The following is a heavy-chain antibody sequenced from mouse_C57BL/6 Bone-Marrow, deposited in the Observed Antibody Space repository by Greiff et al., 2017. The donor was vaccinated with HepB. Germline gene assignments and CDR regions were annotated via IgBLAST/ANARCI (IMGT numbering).Heavy chain of an antibody. Sequence: EVQLQQSGPELVKPGASVKISCKASGYTFTDYYMNWVKQSHGKSLEWIGDINPNNGGTSYNQKFKGKATLTVYKSSSTAYMELRSLTSEDSAVYYCARQGLLLNYWGQGTTLTVSS. D-gene: IGHD3-1*01. CDR1: GYTFTDYY. CDR2: INPNNGGT. CDR3: ARQGLLLNY. V-gene: IGHV1-26*01. J-gene: IGHJ2*01.